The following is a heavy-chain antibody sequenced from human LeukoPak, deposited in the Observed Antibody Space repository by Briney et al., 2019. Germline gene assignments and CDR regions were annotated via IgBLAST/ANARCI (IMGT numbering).Heavy chain of an antibody. V-gene: IGHV3-21*01. CDR1: GFTFSSYS. J-gene: IGHJ4*02. CDR2: ISSSSSYI. CDR3: ARGAVVPYCSSTSCRAYYFDY. Sequence: GGSLRLSRAASGFTFSSYSMNWVRQAPGKGLEWVSSISSSSSYIYYADSVKGRFTISRDNAKNSLYLQMNSLRAEDTAVYYCARGAVVPYCSSTSCRAYYFDYWGQGTLVTVSS. D-gene: IGHD2-2*01.